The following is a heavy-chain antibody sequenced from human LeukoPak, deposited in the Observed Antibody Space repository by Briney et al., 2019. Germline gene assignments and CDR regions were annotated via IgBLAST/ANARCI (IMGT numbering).Heavy chain of an antibody. CDR1: GFTFSSYA. CDR2: INGSGGST. Sequence: GGSLRLSCAASGFTFSSYAMSWVRQAPGKGLEWVSAINGSGGSTYYADSVKGRFTTSRDNSKNTLYLQMNSLRAEDTAVYYCAKDGHGYQLLMDDWGQGTTVTVSS. V-gene: IGHV3-23*01. J-gene: IGHJ6*02. CDR3: AKDGHGYQLLMDD. D-gene: IGHD2-2*01.